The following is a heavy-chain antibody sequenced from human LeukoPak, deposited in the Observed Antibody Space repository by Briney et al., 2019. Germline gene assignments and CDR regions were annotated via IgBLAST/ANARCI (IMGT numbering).Heavy chain of an antibody. CDR3: ARDYSVDGYFRSDFFDP. V-gene: IGHV4-59*01. CDR2: IYYSGSP. Sequence: SETLSLTCTVSGGSISSYYWSWIRQPPGKGLEWLGYIYYSGSPNYNPSLKSRVTISTDTSKNQLSLKLSSVTAADTAVYYCARDYSVDGYFRSDFFDPWGQGTLVTVSS. CDR1: GGSISSYY. D-gene: IGHD5-24*01. J-gene: IGHJ5*02.